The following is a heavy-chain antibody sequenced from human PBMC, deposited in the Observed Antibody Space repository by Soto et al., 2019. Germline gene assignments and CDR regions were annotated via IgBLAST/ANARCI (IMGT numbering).Heavy chain of an antibody. CDR3: ARGRFLEWLLEYYFDY. J-gene: IGHJ4*02. Sequence: SETLSLTCTVSGGSISSGGYYWSWIRQPPGKGLEWIGYIYYSGSTYYNPSLKSRVTISVDTSKNQFSLKLSSVTAADTAVYYCARGRFLEWLLEYYFDYWGQGTLVTVSS. CDR2: IYYSGST. D-gene: IGHD3-3*01. CDR1: GGSISSGGYY. V-gene: IGHV4-30-4*01.